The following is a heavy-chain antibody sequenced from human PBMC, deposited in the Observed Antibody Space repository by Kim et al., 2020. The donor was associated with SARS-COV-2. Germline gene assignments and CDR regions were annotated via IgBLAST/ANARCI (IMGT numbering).Heavy chain of an antibody. CDR1: GVTISSSSNY. CDR2: IYYSGST. Sequence: SETLSLTCTVSGVTISSSSNYWVWHRQRPGMGLEWIGSIYYSGSTYFNPALKRRVTFSVDTYNNQFSLKLSPVTAEDTPVYYAARHPVFRFLEWSFDYW. D-gene: IGHD3-3*01. J-gene: IGHJ4*01. V-gene: IGHV4-39*01. CDR3: ARHPVFRFLEWSFDY.